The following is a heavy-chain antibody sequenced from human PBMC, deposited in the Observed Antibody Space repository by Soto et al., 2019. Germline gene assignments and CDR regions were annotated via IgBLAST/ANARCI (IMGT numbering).Heavy chain of an antibody. Sequence: QVQLVESGGGVVQPGRSLRLSCAASGFTFSTYDMHWVRQAPGKGLEWVAVISYDGSSKYYADSVKGRFTISRDNSKNTLYLQMNSLRADDTALYYCAKDNTRFGDFHSGSFDYWGQGTPVTVSS. J-gene: IGHJ4*02. CDR2: ISYDGSSK. V-gene: IGHV3-30*18. D-gene: IGHD3-10*01. CDR3: AKDNTRFGDFHSGSFDY. CDR1: GFTFSTYD.